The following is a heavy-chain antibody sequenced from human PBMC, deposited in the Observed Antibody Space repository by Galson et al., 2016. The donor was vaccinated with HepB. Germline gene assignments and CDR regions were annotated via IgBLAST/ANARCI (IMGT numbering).Heavy chain of an antibody. Sequence: SLRLSCAASGFTFRSYSMNWVRQAPGKGLEWVSYISTSSSSIYYADSLKGRFTISRDNAKNSVYLEMNSLRAEDTAVYYCARDTHYDFWSGARGDPRSYGRDVWGQGTTVTVSS. D-gene: IGHD3-3*01. CDR3: ARDTHYDFWSGARGDPRSYGRDV. J-gene: IGHJ6*02. CDR1: GFTFRSYS. V-gene: IGHV3-21*01. CDR2: ISTSSSSI.